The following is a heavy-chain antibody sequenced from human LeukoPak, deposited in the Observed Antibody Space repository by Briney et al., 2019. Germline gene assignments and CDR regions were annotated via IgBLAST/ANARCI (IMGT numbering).Heavy chain of an antibody. CDR3: AKAPKGSGYRPSVY. J-gene: IGHJ4*02. CDR1: GFTFSSYA. Sequence: GGSLRLSCAASGFTFSSYAMSWVRQAPGKGLEWVSAISGSGGSTYYADSVKGRFTTSRDNSKNTLYLQMNSLRAEDTAVYYCAKAPKGSGYRPSVYWGQGTLVTVSS. D-gene: IGHD3-3*01. CDR2: ISGSGGST. V-gene: IGHV3-23*01.